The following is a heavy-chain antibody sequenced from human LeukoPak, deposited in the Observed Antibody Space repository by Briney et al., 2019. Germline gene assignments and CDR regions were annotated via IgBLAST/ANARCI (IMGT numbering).Heavy chain of an antibody. J-gene: IGHJ4*02. CDR1: GFTFSSYS. V-gene: IGHV3-21*06. CDR2: ISSSSSYI. CDR3: ARDWATSWYGEYFDY. D-gene: IGHD6-13*01. Sequence: GGSLRLSRAASGFTFSSYSMNWVRQAPGKGLEWVSSISSSSSYIYYADSVKGRFTISRDNANNLLYLQMNSLRGEDTALYYCARDWATSWYGEYFDYWGRGTLVTVSS.